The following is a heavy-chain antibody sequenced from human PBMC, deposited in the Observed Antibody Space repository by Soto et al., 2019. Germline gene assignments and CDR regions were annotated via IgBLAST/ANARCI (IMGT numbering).Heavy chain of an antibody. J-gene: IGHJ1*01. CDR1: GGSFSGYY. CDR3: ARRGRGITIFGVVRNYEYFQH. Sequence: PSETLSLTCAVYGGSFSGYYWSWIRQPPGKGLEWIGEINHSGSTNYNPSLKSRVTISVDTSKNQFSLKLSSVTAADTAVYYCARRGRGITIFGVVRNYEYFQHWGQGTLVTVSS. V-gene: IGHV4-34*01. CDR2: INHSGST. D-gene: IGHD3-3*01.